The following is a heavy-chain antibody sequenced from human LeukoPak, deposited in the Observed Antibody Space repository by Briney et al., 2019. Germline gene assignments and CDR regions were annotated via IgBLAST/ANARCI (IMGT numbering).Heavy chain of an antibody. D-gene: IGHD3-22*01. CDR1: AFTFSSYA. J-gene: IGHJ4*02. CDR2: ISGSGNST. CDR3: AKDRTTMTNYFDY. Sequence: GGSLRLSCAASAFTFSSYAMSWDRQAPWKGLEWVSAISGSGNSTYYADSVKGRFTISRDNSKNTLYLQMNSLRAEDTAVYYCAKDRTTMTNYFDYWGQGTLVTVSS. V-gene: IGHV3-23*01.